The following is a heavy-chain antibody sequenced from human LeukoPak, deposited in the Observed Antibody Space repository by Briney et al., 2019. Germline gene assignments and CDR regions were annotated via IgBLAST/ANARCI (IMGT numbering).Heavy chain of an antibody. CDR1: GFTFKDYW. CDR2: IYSGGST. CDR3: ARDGVYCSSTCCYSRHYYYYGMDV. Sequence: PGGSLRLSCEAPGFTFKDYWMTWVRQAPGKGPEWVSVIYSGGSTYYADSVKGRFTISRDNSKNTLYLQMNSLRAEDTAVYYCARDGVYCSSTCCYSRHYYYYGMDVWGQGTTVTVSS. D-gene: IGHD2-2*01. J-gene: IGHJ6*02. V-gene: IGHV3-66*01.